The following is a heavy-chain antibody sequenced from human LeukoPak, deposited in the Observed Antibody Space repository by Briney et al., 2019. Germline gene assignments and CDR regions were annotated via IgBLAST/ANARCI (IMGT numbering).Heavy chain of an antibody. J-gene: IGHJ3*02. Sequence: SETLSLTCSVYGGSFSGYYWSWIRQPPGKGLEWIGEINHSGSINYNPSLKSRLTISINKSKNQFSLKLSSVTAADTAVYYCARGRWGRINMVRVDAFDIWGQGTMVTVSS. CDR2: INHSGSI. CDR3: ARGRWGRINMVRVDAFDI. D-gene: IGHD3-10*01. CDR1: GGSFSGYY. V-gene: IGHV4-34*01.